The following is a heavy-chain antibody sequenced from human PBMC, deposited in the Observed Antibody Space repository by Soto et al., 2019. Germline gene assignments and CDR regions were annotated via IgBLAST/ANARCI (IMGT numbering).Heavy chain of an antibody. CDR2: IYSGGST. D-gene: IGHD3-10*01. CDR3: ARDGGVTMVRGALNY. V-gene: IGHV3-53*02. CDR1: GFTVSSNY. J-gene: IGHJ4*02. Sequence: EVQLVETGGGLIQPGGSLRLSCAASGFTVSSNYMSWVRQAPGKRLEWVSVIYSGGSTYYADSVKGRFTISRDNSKNTLYLQMNSLRAEDTAVYYCARDGGVTMVRGALNYWGQGTLVTVSS.